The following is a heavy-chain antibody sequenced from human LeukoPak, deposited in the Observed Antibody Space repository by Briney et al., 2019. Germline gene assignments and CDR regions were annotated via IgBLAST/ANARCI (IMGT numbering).Heavy chain of an antibody. CDR3: ARAQTVVAATPGGY. Sequence: GASVKVSCKASGYNFTGYYLHWVRQAPGQGLEWMGWINPNSGGTYSAQKFQGRVTMTRDSSISTAYMELSRLGSDDTAVYYCARAQTVVAATPGGYWGQGTLVTVSS. J-gene: IGHJ4*02. CDR2: INPNSGGT. CDR1: GYNFTGYY. D-gene: IGHD2-15*01. V-gene: IGHV1-2*02.